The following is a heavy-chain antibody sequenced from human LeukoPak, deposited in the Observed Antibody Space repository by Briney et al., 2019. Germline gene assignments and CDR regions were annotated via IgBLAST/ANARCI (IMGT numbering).Heavy chain of an antibody. Sequence: SETLSLTCAVYGGSFSGYYWSWIRQPPGKGLEWIGEINHSGSTNYNPSLKSRVTISVDTSKNQFSLKLSSVTAADTVVYYCARGPYGSGTLRSRNWFDPWGQGTLVTVSS. J-gene: IGHJ5*02. CDR2: INHSGST. D-gene: IGHD3-10*01. V-gene: IGHV4-34*01. CDR1: GGSFSGYY. CDR3: ARGPYGSGTLRSRNWFDP.